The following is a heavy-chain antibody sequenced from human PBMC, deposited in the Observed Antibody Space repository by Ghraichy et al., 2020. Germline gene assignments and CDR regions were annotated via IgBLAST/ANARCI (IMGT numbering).Heavy chain of an antibody. CDR3: ARGRQQLVSHYYSYYGMDV. J-gene: IGHJ6*02. CDR2: IKQDGSEK. V-gene: IGHV3-7*03. CDR1: GFTFSSYW. D-gene: IGHD6-13*01. Sequence: LSLTCAASGFTFSSYWMSWVRQAPGKGLEWVANIKQDGSEKYYVDSVEGRITISRDNAKKSLYLQMNSLRAEDTAVYYCARGRQQLVSHYYSYYGMDVWGQGTTVTVSS.